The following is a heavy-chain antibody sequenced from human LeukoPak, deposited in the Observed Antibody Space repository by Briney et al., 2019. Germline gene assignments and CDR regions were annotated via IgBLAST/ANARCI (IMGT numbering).Heavy chain of an antibody. J-gene: IGHJ2*01. D-gene: IGHD6-13*01. CDR1: GGSISSYD. Sequence: SETLSLTCTVSGGSISSYDWSWIRQPPGKGLEWIGYIYYSGSTNYNPSLKSRVTISVDTSKNQFSLKLSSVTAADTAVYYCVREILGEQLVDWYFDLWGRGTLVTVSS. CDR3: VREILGEQLVDWYFDL. V-gene: IGHV4-59*01. CDR2: IYYSGST.